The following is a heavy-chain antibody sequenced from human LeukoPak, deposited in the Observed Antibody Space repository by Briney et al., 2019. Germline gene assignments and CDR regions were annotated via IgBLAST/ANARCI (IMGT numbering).Heavy chain of an antibody. CDR1: GFTFSSYA. CDR3: ARDKSCSGGSCYYFDY. Sequence: GGSLRLSCAASGFTFSSYAMHWVRQAPGKGLEWVAVISHDGSNKYYADSVKGRFTISRDNSKNTLYLQMNSLRAEDTAVYYCARDKSCSGGSCYYFDYWGQGTLVTVSS. D-gene: IGHD2-15*01. V-gene: IGHV3-30-3*01. CDR2: ISHDGSNK. J-gene: IGHJ4*02.